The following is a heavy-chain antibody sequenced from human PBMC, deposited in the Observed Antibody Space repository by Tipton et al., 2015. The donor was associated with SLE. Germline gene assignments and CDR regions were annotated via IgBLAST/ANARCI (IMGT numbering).Heavy chain of an antibody. V-gene: IGHV4-39*07. CDR2: IYYSGST. Sequence: TLSLTCTVSGGSISSRSYYWGWIRQPPGKGLEWIGTIYYSGSTYYNPSLKSRVSMSVDTSKKQFSLKLSSVTAADTAVYYCARLHGGDNYYFDYWGQGTLVTVSS. CDR1: GGSISSRSYY. J-gene: IGHJ4*02. CDR3: ARLHGGDNYYFDY. D-gene: IGHD1-1*01.